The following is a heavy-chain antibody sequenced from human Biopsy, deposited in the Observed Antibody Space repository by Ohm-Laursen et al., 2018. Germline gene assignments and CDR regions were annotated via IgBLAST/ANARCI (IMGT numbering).Heavy chain of an antibody. CDR1: GGTFDSYA. J-gene: IGHJ6*02. Sequence: SVKVSCKASGGTFDSYAISWVRQAPGQGLEWMGRIISILGIPNYAQKFQGRVTLTADKSTSTAYMELSSLRSEDTAVYYCAREYPEGDVWGQGTTVTVSS. D-gene: IGHD2-2*02. CDR2: IISILGIP. V-gene: IGHV1-69*04. CDR3: AREYPEGDV.